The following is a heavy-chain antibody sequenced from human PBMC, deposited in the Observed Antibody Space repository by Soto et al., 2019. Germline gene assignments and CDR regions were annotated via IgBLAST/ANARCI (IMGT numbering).Heavy chain of an antibody. Sequence: SGPTLVNPTQTLTLTCTFSGCSLSTSGGGVGWIRQPPGKALEWLGIIYWNDDERYSPSLKNRLTTTKDTSKNQVVLTMTNMDPVDTATYYCAHRRTYSGSYSFTNWFDPWGHGILVTVSS. CDR1: GCSLSTSGGG. V-gene: IGHV2-5*01. J-gene: IGHJ5*02. D-gene: IGHD1-26*01. CDR3: AHRRTYSGSYSFTNWFDP. CDR2: IYWNDDE.